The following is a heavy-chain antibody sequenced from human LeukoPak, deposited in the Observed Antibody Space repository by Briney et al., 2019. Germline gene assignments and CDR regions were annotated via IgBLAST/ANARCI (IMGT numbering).Heavy chain of an antibody. J-gene: IGHJ3*02. CDR3: AKPYHYHGSGRSAFDI. CDR2: ISGSGGST. D-gene: IGHD3-10*01. CDR1: GFTFSSYA. Sequence: PGGSLRLSCAASGFTFSSYAMSWVRQAPGKGLEWVSAISGSGGSTYYADSVKGRFTISRDSSKNTLYLQMNSLRAEDTAVYYCAKPYHYHGSGRSAFDIWGQGTMVTVSS. V-gene: IGHV3-23*01.